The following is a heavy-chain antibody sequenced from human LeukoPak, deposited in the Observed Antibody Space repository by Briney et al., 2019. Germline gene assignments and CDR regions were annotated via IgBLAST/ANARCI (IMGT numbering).Heavy chain of an antibody. CDR1: GFTFSSYG. CDR3: ARSGYVAAAGTYDYYYYYGMDV. CDR2: IWYDGSNK. V-gene: IGHV3-33*01. J-gene: IGHJ6*02. D-gene: IGHD6-13*01. Sequence: GRSLRLSCAASGFTFSSYGMHWVRQAPGKGLEWVAVIWYDGSNKYYADSVKGRFTISRDNSKNTLYLQMNSLRAEDTAVYYCARSGYVAAAGTYDYYYYYGMDVWGQGTSVTVSS.